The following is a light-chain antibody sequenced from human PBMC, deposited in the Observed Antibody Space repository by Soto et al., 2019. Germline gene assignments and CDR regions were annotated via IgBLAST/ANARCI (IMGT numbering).Light chain of an antibody. Sequence: QSALTQPPSASGCPGQSVTISCTGMSSDVGGYNYVSWYQQHPGKAPKLMIYEVSKRPSGVPDRFSGSKSGNTASLTVSGLQAEDEADYYCSSYAGANSVVFGGGTKLTVL. J-gene: IGLJ2*01. V-gene: IGLV2-8*01. CDR3: SSYAGANSVV. CDR1: SSDVGGYNY. CDR2: EVS.